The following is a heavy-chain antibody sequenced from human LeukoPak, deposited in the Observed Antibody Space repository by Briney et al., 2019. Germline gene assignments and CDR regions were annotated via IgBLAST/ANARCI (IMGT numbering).Heavy chain of an antibody. CDR2: INPNSGGT. CDR1: GYTFTGYY. Sequence: GASVKVSCKASGYTFTGYYMHWVRQAPGQGLEWMGWINPNSGGTNYAQKFQGRVTMTRDTSISTAYMELSRLRSDDTAVYYCARDRYGSGRHQLSHWGRGTLVTVSS. CDR3: ARDRYGSGRHQLSH. D-gene: IGHD3-10*01. V-gene: IGHV1-2*02. J-gene: IGHJ4*02.